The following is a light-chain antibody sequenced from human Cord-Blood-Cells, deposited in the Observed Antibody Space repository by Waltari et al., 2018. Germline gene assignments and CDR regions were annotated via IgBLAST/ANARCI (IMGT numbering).Light chain of an antibody. CDR1: QSVLYSSNNKNY. Sequence: DIVMTQCPDSLAVSLSARATINRKSSQSVLYSSNNKNYLAWYQQKPGQPPKLLIYWAATRETGVPDRFSGSGSGTDFTLTISSLQAEDVAVYYCQQYYSTPYTFGQGTKLEIK. V-gene: IGKV4-1*01. J-gene: IGKJ2*01. CDR2: WAA. CDR3: QQYYSTPYT.